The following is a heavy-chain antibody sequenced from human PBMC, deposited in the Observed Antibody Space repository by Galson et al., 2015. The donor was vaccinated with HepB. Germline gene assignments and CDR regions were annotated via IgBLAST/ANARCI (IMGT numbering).Heavy chain of an antibody. J-gene: IGHJ4*02. CDR2: ISSDGTST. V-gene: IGHV3-64D*06. Sequence: SLRLSCAFSGFSFRTYAMFWVRQAPVKGLEYVSGISSDGTSTYYVDSVRGRFTISRDTSKNTMYLQMSSVRPEDTAVYYCVKDLGWVEDYWGQGTPVTVSS. D-gene: IGHD3-3*01. CDR1: GFSFRTYA. CDR3: VKDLGWVEDY.